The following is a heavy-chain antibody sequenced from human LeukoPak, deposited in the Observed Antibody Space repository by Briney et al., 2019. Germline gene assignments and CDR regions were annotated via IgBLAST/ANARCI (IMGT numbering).Heavy chain of an antibody. CDR3: ARDPGGRGWFDP. CDR1: GFTVSSNY. CDR2: IYSGGST. V-gene: IGHV3-66*02. J-gene: IGHJ5*02. D-gene: IGHD1-1*01. Sequence: TGGSLRLSCAASGFTVSSNYMSWVRQAPGKGLEWVSVIYSGGSTYYADSVKGRFTISRDNSKNTLYLQMNSLRAGDTAVYYCARDPGGRGWFDPWGQGTLVTVSS.